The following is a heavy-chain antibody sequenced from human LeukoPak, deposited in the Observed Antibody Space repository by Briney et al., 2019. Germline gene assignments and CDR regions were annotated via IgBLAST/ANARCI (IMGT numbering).Heavy chain of an antibody. V-gene: IGHV1-2*02. Sequence: APVKVSCKASGYTFTGYYMHCVRQAPGQGLEWMGWINPNSGGTNYAQKFQGRVTMTRDTSISTAYMELSRLRSDDTAVYYCARAWEAVAGTWLLVYWGQGTLVTVSS. CDR2: INPNSGGT. J-gene: IGHJ4*02. CDR1: GYTFTGYY. D-gene: IGHD6-19*01. CDR3: ARAWEAVAGTWLLVY.